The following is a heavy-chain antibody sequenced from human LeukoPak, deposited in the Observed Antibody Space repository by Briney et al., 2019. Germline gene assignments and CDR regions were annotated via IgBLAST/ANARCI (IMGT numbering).Heavy chain of an antibody. V-gene: IGHV4-30-4*08. Sequence: TSQTLSLTCTVPGGSISSGDYYWSWIRQPPGKGLEWIGYIYYSGSTYYNPSLKSRVTISVDTSKNQFSLKLSSVTAADTAVYYCARGGGITMVRGVLVHWGQGTLVTVSS. CDR1: GGSISSGDYY. CDR3: ARGGGITMVRGVLVH. CDR2: IYYSGST. D-gene: IGHD3-10*01. J-gene: IGHJ4*02.